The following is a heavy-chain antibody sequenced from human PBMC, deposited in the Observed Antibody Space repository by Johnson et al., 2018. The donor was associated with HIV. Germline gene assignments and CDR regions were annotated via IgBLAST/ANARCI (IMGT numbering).Heavy chain of an antibody. Sequence: VQLVESGGGVVQPGRSLRLSCAASGFTFSDYYMSWIRQAPGKGLEWLALIYSAGTTYYADSVKDRFTISRDNSKNTVFLQMNSLRAEDTAVYYCARAYTYGAFDIWGQGTTVTISS. V-gene: IGHV3-66*01. D-gene: IGHD5-18*01. J-gene: IGHJ3*02. CDR1: GFTFSDYY. CDR2: IYSAGTT. CDR3: ARAYTYGAFDI.